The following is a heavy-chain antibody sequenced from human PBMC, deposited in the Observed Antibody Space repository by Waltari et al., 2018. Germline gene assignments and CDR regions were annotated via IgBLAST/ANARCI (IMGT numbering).Heavy chain of an antibody. Sequence: QLQLQESGPGLVKSSETLSLTCTVSGGSISNDLYYWGWIRQSPGRGLEWIGSIYHRGTTYYSPSLQSRVTISVDTSKNQFSLKLTSVTSADTAVYYCARDRSWYEVFVYWGQGTLVTVSS. CDR2: IYHRGTT. D-gene: IGHD6-13*01. J-gene: IGHJ4*02. CDR1: GGSISNDLYY. CDR3: ARDRSWYEVFVY. V-gene: IGHV4-39*07.